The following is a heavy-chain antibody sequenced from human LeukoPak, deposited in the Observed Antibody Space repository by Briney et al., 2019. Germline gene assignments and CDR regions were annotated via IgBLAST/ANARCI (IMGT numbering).Heavy chain of an antibody. V-gene: IGHV1-58*01. CDR1: GFTFTSSA. Sequence: ASVKVSCKASGFTFTSSAVQWVRQARGQRLEWIGWIVVGSGNTNYAQKFQERVTITRDMSTSTAYMELSSLRSEGTAVYYCTAVMRYGYDYDYWGQGTLVTVSS. D-gene: IGHD5-12*01. CDR3: TAVMRYGYDYDY. CDR2: IVVGSGNT. J-gene: IGHJ4*02.